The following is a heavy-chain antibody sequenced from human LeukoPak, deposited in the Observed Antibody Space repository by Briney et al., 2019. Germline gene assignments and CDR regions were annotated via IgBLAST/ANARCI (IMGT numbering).Heavy chain of an antibody. D-gene: IGHD4-17*01. CDR1: GYSFTHHN. J-gene: IGHJ4*02. V-gene: IGHV1-2*02. CDR2: IKPNNGDT. CDR3: ARVLSAVTSTFDY. Sequence: ASVKVSCQASGYSFTHHNVHWVRQAPGQALAWMGWIKPNNGDTKFSQKFQERVTLTSDTSIDTAYMEMSGLTSDDTAIYYCARVLSAVTSTFDYWGQGTLVTVSS.